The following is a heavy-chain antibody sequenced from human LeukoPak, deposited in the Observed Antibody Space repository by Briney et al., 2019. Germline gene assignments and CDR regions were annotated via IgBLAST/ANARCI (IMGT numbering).Heavy chain of an antibody. CDR1: GFTFSRSW. CDR2: IKQDGSEK. V-gene: IGHV3-7*01. CDR3: ARDSGSYYFDY. D-gene: IGHD1-26*01. J-gene: IGHJ4*02. Sequence: GGSLRLSCTASGFTFSRSWMNWIRQAPGKGLEWVANIKQDGSEKYYVDSVKGRFTISRDNAKNSLYLQMNSLRAEDTAVYYCARDSGSYYFDYWGQGTLVTVSS.